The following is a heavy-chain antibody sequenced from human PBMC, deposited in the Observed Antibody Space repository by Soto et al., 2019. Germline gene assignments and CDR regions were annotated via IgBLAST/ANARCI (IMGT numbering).Heavy chain of an antibody. CDR1: VLPFSSYA. D-gene: IGHD2-8*01. V-gene: IGHV3-64D*06. CDR3: VRMVFAILTWFAP. CDR2: ISSNGGST. Sequence: GGSLRLSCSASVLPFSSYAMHWVRPAPGMGLEYVSAISSNGGSTYYADSVRGRFTISRDNSKNTLYLQMSSLRAEDTAVYYCVRMVFAILTWFAPWGQGTRGTVSS. J-gene: IGHJ5*02.